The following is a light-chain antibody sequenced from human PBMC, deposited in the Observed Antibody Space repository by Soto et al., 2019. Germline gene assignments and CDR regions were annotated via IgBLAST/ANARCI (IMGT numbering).Light chain of an antibody. Sequence: DIQMTQSPSTLSASAGGRVTITCRASQTISNWLAWFQQKPGKAPKLLISEASTLESGVPSRFSGSGSGTEFTLTITTLQPDDFATYYCQQSIGTFGQGTKLEIK. V-gene: IGKV1-5*01. CDR1: QTISNW. J-gene: IGKJ2*01. CDR3: QQSIGT. CDR2: EAS.